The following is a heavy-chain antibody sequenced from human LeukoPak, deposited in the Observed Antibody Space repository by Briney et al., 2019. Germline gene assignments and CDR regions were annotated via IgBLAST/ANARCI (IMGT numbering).Heavy chain of an antibody. D-gene: IGHD1-26*01. CDR2: ISSSSSYI. CDR3: ARGSEWELLGHFDY. CDR1: GFTFSSYS. V-gene: IGHV3-21*01. Sequence: GGSLRLSCAASGFTFSSYSMSWVRQAPGKGLEWVSSISSSSSYIYYADSVKGRFTISRDNAKNSLYLQMNSLRAEDTAVYYCARGSEWELLGHFDYWGQGTLVTVSS. J-gene: IGHJ4*02.